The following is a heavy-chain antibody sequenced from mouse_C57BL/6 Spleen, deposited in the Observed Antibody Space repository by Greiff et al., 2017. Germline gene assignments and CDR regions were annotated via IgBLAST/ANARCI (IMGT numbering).Heavy chain of an antibody. CDR1: GYTFTSYW. Sequence: QVQLQQPGAELVRPGTSVKLSCKASGYTFTSYWMHWVKQRPGQGLEWIGVIDPSDSYTNYNQKFKGKATLTVDTSSSTADKQLSRLTSEDSAVYYCARGGYDEGFWGQGTTLTVSS. D-gene: IGHD2-2*01. J-gene: IGHJ2*01. CDR3: ARGGYDEGF. CDR2: IDPSDSYT. V-gene: IGHV1-59*01.